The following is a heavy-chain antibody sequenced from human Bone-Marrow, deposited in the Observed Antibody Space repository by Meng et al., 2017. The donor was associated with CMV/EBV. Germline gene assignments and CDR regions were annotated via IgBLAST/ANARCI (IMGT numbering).Heavy chain of an antibody. J-gene: IGHJ6*02. CDR3: ARAVVVVPAAIRDYYYYGMDV. D-gene: IGHD2-2*02. V-gene: IGHV4-30-4*08. Sequence: SETLSLTCTVSGGSISSGDYYWSWIRQPPGKDLEWIGYIYYSGSTYYNPSLKSRVTISVDTSKNQFSLKLSSVTAADTAVYYCARAVVVVPAAIRDYYYYGMDVWGQGTTVTVSS. CDR2: IYYSGST. CDR1: GGSISSGDYY.